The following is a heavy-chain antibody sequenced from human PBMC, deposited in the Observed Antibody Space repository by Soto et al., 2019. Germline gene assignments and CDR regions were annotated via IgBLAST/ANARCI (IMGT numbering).Heavy chain of an antibody. Sequence: ASVKVSFKASGYTFTSYGISWVRQAPGQGLEWMGWISAYNGNTNYAQKLQGRVTMTTDTSTSTAYMELRSLRSDDTAVYYCARDPQYCTNGVCYRGWFDPWGQGTLVTVSS. CDR1: GYTFTSYG. J-gene: IGHJ5*02. V-gene: IGHV1-18*01. D-gene: IGHD2-8*01. CDR2: ISAYNGNT. CDR3: ARDPQYCTNGVCYRGWFDP.